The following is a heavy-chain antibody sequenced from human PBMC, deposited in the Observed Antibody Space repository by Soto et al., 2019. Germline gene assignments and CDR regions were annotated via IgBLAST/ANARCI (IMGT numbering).Heavy chain of an antibody. Sequence: GESLKISCKGSGYSFTTYWIGWVRQMPGKGMEWMGIIYPGDSDTRYSPSFQGQVTISVDKSISAAYLQWSSLKASDSAIYYCAGREGGRLDYWGQGTMVTVSS. CDR1: GYSFTTYW. CDR2: IYPGDSDT. V-gene: IGHV5-51*01. CDR3: AGREGGRLDY. J-gene: IGHJ4*02.